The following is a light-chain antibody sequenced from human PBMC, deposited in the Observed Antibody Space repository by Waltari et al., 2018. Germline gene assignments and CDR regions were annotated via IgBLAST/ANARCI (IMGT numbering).Light chain of an antibody. Sequence: QSALTQPASVSGSPGQSITISCTGTSRDVGGYNFVSWYQQHPGKVPKLIIYEVNNRPSGVSYRFSGSKSGNTASLTISGLQAEDEADYYCSSYTRHETGIFGGGTKLTVL. CDR3: SSYTRHETGI. V-gene: IGLV2-14*01. CDR1: SRDVGGYNF. CDR2: EVN. J-gene: IGLJ2*01.